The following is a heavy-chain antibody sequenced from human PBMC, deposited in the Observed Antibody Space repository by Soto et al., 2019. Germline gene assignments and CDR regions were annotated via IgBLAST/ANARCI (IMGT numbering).Heavy chain of an antibody. V-gene: IGHV5-51*01. CDR1: GYSFTSYW. Sequence: GESLKISCKGSGYSFTSYWIGWVRQMPGKGLEWMGIIYPGDSDTRYSPSFQGQVTISADKSISTAYLQWSSLKASDTAMYYCARHKYSSSSAAAAVAGTDYYYYGMDVWGQGTTVTVSS. CDR2: IYPGDSDT. J-gene: IGHJ6*02. D-gene: IGHD6-6*01. CDR3: ARHKYSSSSAAAAVAGTDYYYYGMDV.